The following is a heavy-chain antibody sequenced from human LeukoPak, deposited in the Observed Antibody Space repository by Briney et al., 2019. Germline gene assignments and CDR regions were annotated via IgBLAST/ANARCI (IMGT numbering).Heavy chain of an antibody. CDR3: ARGLIDYYGSGSYWAYNWFDP. CDR1: GFTFSSYS. D-gene: IGHD3-10*01. CDR2: ISSSSSYI. V-gene: IGHV3-21*04. Sequence: GGSLRLSCAASGFTFSSYSMNWVRQAPGKGLEWVSSISSSSSYIYYADSVKGRFTISGDNAKNSLYLQMNSLRAEDTALYYCARGLIDYYGSGSYWAYNWFDPWGQGTLVTVSS. J-gene: IGHJ5*02.